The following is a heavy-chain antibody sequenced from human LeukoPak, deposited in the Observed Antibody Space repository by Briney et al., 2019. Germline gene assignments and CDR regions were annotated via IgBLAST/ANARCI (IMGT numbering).Heavy chain of an antibody. CDR1: GGSISSYY. Sequence: SETLSLTCTVSGGSISSYYWSWIRQPPGKGLEWIGYIYYSGSTNYNPSLKSRVIISVDTSKNQFSLKLSSVTAADTAVYYCARGDGWLRFNYWGQGTLVTVSS. CDR2: IYYSGST. J-gene: IGHJ4*02. CDR3: ARGDGWLRFNY. D-gene: IGHD5-12*01. V-gene: IGHV4-59*01.